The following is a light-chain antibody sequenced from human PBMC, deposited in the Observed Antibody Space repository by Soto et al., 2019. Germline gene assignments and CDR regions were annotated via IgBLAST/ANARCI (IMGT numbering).Light chain of an antibody. J-gene: IGLJ1*01. Sequence: QSALTQPASVSGSPGQSITISCTGSSSDVGDYNYVSWYQQYPGKAPKLMVYDVYNRPSGISNRFSGSKSGNTASLTISGLQAEDEAEYYCSSYTSTRSYVFGTGTKLTVL. CDR1: SSDVGDYNY. V-gene: IGLV2-14*01. CDR3: SSYTSTRSYV. CDR2: DVY.